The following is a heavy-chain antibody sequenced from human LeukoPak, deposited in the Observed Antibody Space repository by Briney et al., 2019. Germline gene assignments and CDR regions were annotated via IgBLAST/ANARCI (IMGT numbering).Heavy chain of an antibody. D-gene: IGHD3-16*02. Sequence: HSGGSLRLSCAASGFTFSSYGMHWVRQAPGKGLEWVSSISSRGDAIDYADSVKGRFTISRDNAKNSLYLQMNSLRAEDTAVYYCARSPSSFDPWGQGALVTVSS. CDR2: ISSRGDAI. J-gene: IGHJ5*02. V-gene: IGHV3-48*04. CDR1: GFTFSSYG. CDR3: ARSPSSFDP.